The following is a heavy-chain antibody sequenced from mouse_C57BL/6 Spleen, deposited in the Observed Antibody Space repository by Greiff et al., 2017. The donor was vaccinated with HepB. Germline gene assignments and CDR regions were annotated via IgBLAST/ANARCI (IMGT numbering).Heavy chain of an antibody. Sequence: VQLKESGGGLVQPGGSLKLSCAASGFTFSDYYMYWVRQTPEKRLEWVAYISNGGGSTYYPDTVKGRFTISRDNAKNTLYLQMSRLKSEDTAMYYCARRGYYGSSLYWYFDVWGTGTTVTVSS. D-gene: IGHD1-1*01. CDR2: ISNGGGST. J-gene: IGHJ1*03. V-gene: IGHV5-12*01. CDR1: GFTFSDYY. CDR3: ARRGYYGSSLYWYFDV.